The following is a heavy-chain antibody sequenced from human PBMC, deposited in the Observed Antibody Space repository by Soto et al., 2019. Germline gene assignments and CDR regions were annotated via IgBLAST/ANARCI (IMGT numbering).Heavy chain of an antibody. Sequence: QVQLVQSGAEVKKPGASVKVSCKASGYTFTSYGISWVRQAPGQGLEWMGWISAYNGNTNYEQKLQGRVTMTTDTSTSTAYMELRSLRSDDTAVYYCARVIVVVVAATVSVNWFDPWGQGTLVTVSS. V-gene: IGHV1-18*04. J-gene: IGHJ5*02. D-gene: IGHD2-15*01. CDR1: GYTFTSYG. CDR2: ISAYNGNT. CDR3: ARVIVVVVAATVSVNWFDP.